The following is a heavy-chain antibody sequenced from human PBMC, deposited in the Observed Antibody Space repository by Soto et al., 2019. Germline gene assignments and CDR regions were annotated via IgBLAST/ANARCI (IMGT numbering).Heavy chain of an antibody. J-gene: IGHJ3*02. CDR3: ARDRIAAAGDAFDI. Sequence: GGSLRLSCAASGFTVSSNYMSWVRQAPGKGLEWDSVIYSGGSTYYADSVKGRFTISRHNSKNTLYLQMNSLRAEDTAVYYCARDRIAAAGDAFDIWGQGTMVTVSS. D-gene: IGHD6-13*01. V-gene: IGHV3-53*04. CDR1: GFTVSSNY. CDR2: IYSGGST.